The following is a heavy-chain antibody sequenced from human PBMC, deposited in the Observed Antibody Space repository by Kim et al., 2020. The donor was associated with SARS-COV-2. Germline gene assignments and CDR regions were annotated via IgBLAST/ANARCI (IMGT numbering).Heavy chain of an antibody. CDR2: IYYSGST. CDR3: ARPGGGDFWSGYQPGYGMDV. D-gene: IGHD3-3*01. J-gene: IGHJ6*02. V-gene: IGHV4-39*01. CDR1: GGSISSSSYY. Sequence: SETLSLTCTVSGGSISSSSYYWGWIRQPPGKGLEWIGSIYYSGSTYYNPSLKSRVTISVDTSKNQFSLKLSSVTAADTAVYYCARPGGGDFWSGYQPGYGMDVWGQGTTVTVSS.